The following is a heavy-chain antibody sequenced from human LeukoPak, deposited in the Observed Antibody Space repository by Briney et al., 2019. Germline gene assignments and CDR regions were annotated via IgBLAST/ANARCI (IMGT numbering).Heavy chain of an antibody. CDR1: GFTFTNSA. Sequence: GTSVKVSCKASGFTFTNSAMQWVRQARGQRLEWIGWIVVGSGNTNYAQKFQERVTITRDMSTSTAYMEVRSLRSEDTAVYYCAADNRQITVWGQGTLVTVSS. D-gene: IGHD5-24*01. V-gene: IGHV1-58*02. J-gene: IGHJ4*02. CDR3: AADNRQITV. CDR2: IVVGSGNT.